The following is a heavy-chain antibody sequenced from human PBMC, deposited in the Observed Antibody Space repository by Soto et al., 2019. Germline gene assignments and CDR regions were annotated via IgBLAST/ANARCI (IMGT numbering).Heavy chain of an antibody. J-gene: IGHJ4*02. CDR1: SGSISSYN. CDR3: AKENYYALDY. Sequence: SETLSLTCTVSSGSISSYNWNWVRQPPGKGLEWIGYINYSGSTHYNPSLKSRVTISLDTSKNQFSLKLNSVTAADTAVYYCAKENYYALDYWGPGTLVTVSS. V-gene: IGHV4-59*01. D-gene: IGHD3-10*01. CDR2: INYSGST.